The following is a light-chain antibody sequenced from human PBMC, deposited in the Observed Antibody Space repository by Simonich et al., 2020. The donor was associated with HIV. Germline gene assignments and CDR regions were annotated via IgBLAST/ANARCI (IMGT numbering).Light chain of an antibody. CDR3: QQRSYWMYT. V-gene: IGKV3-11*01. CDR2: DAS. Sequence: EIVLTQSPATLSLSPGERAALSCRASQSVSSYLAWYQQKPGQAPRLHIYDASNRATGIPARFSGSGSGTDFTLTISSLEPEDFAVYYCQQRSYWMYTFGQGTKLEIK. CDR1: QSVSSY. J-gene: IGKJ2*01.